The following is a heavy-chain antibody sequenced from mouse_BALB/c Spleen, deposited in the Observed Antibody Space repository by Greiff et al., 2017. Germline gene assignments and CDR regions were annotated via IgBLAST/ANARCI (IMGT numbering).Heavy chain of an antibody. CDR2: ISYSGST. D-gene: IGHD2-2*01. CDR3: GRGYYGYFDV. CDR1: GYSITSDYA. J-gene: IGHJ1*01. V-gene: IGHV3-2*02. Sequence: VQLQQSGPGLVKPSQSLSLTCTVTGYSITSDYAWNWIRQFPGNKLEWMGYISYSGSTSYNPSLKSRISITRDTSKNQFFLQLNSVTTEDTATYYCGRGYYGYFDVWGAGTTVTVSS.